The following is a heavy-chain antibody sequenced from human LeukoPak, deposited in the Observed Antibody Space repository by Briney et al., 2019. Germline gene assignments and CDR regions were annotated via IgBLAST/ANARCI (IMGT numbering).Heavy chain of an antibody. J-gene: IGHJ4*02. Sequence: PSETLSFTCTVSGGSISSYYWSWIRQPPGKGLEWIGEINHSGSTNYNPSLKSRVTISVDTSKNQFSLKLTSVTAADTAVYYCATLGEYYDSSGYYYNWGQGTLVTVSS. V-gene: IGHV4-34*01. CDR2: INHSGST. CDR3: ATLGEYYDSSGYYYN. CDR1: GGSISSYY. D-gene: IGHD3-22*01.